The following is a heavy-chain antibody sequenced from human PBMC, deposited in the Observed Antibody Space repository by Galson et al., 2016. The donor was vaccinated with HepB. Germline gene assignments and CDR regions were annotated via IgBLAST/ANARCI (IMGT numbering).Heavy chain of an antibody. CDR3: VKVRIFGMDNDAFDI. J-gene: IGHJ3*02. Sequence: SLRLSCAASGFTFSSYAMQWLRQAPGKGLEYVSATSSDGGSTYSADSVKGRFTISRDNSKNTLYLQMSSLRAEDTALYYCVKVRIFGMDNDAFDIWGQGTMVTVSS. V-gene: IGHV3-64D*06. CDR1: GFTFSSYA. CDR2: TSSDGGST. D-gene: IGHD3-3*01.